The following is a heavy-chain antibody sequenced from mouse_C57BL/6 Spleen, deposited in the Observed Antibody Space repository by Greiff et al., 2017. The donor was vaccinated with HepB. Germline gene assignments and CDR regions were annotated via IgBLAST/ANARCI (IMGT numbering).Heavy chain of an antibody. CDR3: TRRHWFYAMDY. V-gene: IGHV1-15*01. Sequence: QVQLQQSGAELVRPGASVTLSCKASGYTFNDYEMHWVKQTPVHGLEWIGAIDPETGGTAYNQKFKGKAILTADKSSSTAYRELRSLTSSDSAVYYSTRRHWFYAMDYWGQGTSVTVSS. J-gene: IGHJ4*01. CDR2: IDPETGGT. CDR1: GYTFNDYE. D-gene: IGHD2-2*01.